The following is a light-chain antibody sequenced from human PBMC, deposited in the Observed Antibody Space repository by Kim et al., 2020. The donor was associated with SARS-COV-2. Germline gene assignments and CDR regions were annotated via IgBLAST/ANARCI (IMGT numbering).Light chain of an antibody. Sequence: GWTVNISCTRSRSSIANNYVQEDQQGPGSVPTTLIYDDDQRPSGVPDRFSGSIDSSAHSAFLTISGLKSEDEADYFCQSYQDNNRVFGGGTQLTVL. CDR1: RSSIANNY. J-gene: IGLJ2*01. CDR3: QSYQDNNRV. CDR2: DDD. V-gene: IGLV6-57*03.